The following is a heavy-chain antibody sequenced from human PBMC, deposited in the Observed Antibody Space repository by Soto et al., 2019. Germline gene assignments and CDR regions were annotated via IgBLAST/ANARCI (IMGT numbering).Heavy chain of an antibody. Sequence: QVQLVQSGDEVKKPGASVKVSCKASGYIFVNYGIAWMRQAPGQLLEWMGWISPYTGNTHSATKVQGRLTMTTDTSTSTAYMDLGSLTSDDTAVYYCVMVDNYVTPTPQDVWGQGTTVTVSS. J-gene: IGHJ6*02. V-gene: IGHV1-18*01. CDR3: VMVDNYVTPTPQDV. CDR2: ISPYTGNT. D-gene: IGHD3-16*01. CDR1: GYIFVNYG.